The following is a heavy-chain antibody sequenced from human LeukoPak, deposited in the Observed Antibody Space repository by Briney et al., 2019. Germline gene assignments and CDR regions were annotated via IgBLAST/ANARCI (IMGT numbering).Heavy chain of an antibody. CDR1: GGAISSYY. Sequence: SETLSLTCTVSGGAISSYYWTCIRRPAGKGLEWIGHIYSSGSDNYSTSLKSRVTMSVDTSKNQLSLTLSSVTAADTAVYYWAREVRCSTTRCYGLFDYWGQGTLVTVSS. CDR2: IYSSGSD. V-gene: IGHV4-4*07. D-gene: IGHD2-2*01. CDR3: AREVRCSTTRCYGLFDY. J-gene: IGHJ4*02.